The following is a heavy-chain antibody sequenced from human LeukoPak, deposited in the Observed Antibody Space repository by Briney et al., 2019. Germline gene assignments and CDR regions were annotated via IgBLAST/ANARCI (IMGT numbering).Heavy chain of an antibody. CDR1: GFTFSSYA. D-gene: IGHD6-19*01. V-gene: IGHV3-23*01. Sequence: GGSLRLSCAASGFTFSSYAMSWVRQAPGKGLEWVSAISGSGGSTYYADSVKGRFTISRDNSKNTLYLQMNSLRAEDTAVYYCAKMREQWLVREGDYFDYWGQGTLVTVSS. CDR3: AKMREQWLVREGDYFDY. J-gene: IGHJ4*02. CDR2: ISGSGGST.